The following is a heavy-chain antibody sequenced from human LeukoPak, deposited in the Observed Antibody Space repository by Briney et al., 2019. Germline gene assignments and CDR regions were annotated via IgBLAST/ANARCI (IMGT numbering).Heavy chain of an antibody. J-gene: IGHJ4*02. CDR3: ATGIAVAGKIDY. CDR2: IYYSGST. D-gene: IGHD6-19*01. Sequence: SQTLSLTCTVSGGSISSGDYYWSWIRQPPGKGLEWIGYIYYSGSTYYNPSLKSRVTISVDTSKNQFSLKLSSVTAADTAVYYCATGIAVAGKIDYWGQGTLVTVFS. CDR1: GGSISSGDYY. V-gene: IGHV4-30-4*01.